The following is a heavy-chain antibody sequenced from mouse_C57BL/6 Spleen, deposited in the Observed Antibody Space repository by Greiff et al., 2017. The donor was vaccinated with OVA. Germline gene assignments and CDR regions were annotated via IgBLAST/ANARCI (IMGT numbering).Heavy chain of an antibody. CDR3: ASVLDYYGSSYVGAMDY. Sequence: VKLMESGAELVKPGASVKISCKASGYTFTDYYINWVKQRPGQGLEWIGKIGPGSGSTYYNEKFKGKATLTADKSSSTADMQLSSLTLEDTAVYFGASVLDYYGSSYVGAMDYWGQGTSVTVSS. V-gene: IGHV1-77*01. CDR1: GYTFTDYY. CDR2: IGPGSGST. J-gene: IGHJ4*01. D-gene: IGHD1-1*01.